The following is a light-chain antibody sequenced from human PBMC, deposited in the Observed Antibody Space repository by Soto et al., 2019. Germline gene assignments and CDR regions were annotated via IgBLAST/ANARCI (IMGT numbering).Light chain of an antibody. CDR1: QTVGSIY. Sequence: EIELTQSPCTVSLSPGKRATLSCRASQTVGSIYLAWYQQKPGQAHRLLIHGASNRASGTPDRFSGSGSGTDFTLTISRLEPEDFAVYYCQQDGRSPRTFAQGTKVEI. V-gene: IGKV3-20*01. CDR3: QQDGRSPRT. J-gene: IGKJ1*01. CDR2: GAS.